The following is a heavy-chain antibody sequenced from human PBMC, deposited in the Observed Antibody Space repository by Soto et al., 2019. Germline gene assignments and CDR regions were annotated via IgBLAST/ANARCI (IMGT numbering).Heavy chain of an antibody. V-gene: IGHV2-70*11. J-gene: IGHJ4*02. CDR2: IDWDDDK. D-gene: IGHD2-15*01. CDR1: GFSLSTSGMC. CDR3: ARLTRGFSFLDY. Sequence: SGPTLVNPTQTLTLTCTFSGFSLSTSGMCVSWIRQPPGKALEWLARIDWDDDKYYSTSLKTRLTISKDTSKNQVVLTMTNMDPVDTATYYCARLTRGFSFLDYWGQGTLVTVSS.